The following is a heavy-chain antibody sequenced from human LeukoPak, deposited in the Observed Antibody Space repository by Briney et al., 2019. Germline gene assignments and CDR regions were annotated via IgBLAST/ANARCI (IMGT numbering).Heavy chain of an antibody. Sequence: PGGSLRLSCAASGFTFSSYAMIWVRQAPGKGLEWVSAISGSGISTYYADSVKGRFTISRDNSKNTLYVQMNSLRAEDTAVYYCARDGGYSGYVSGFDYWGQGTLVTVSS. V-gene: IGHV3-23*01. CDR3: ARDGGYSGYVSGFDY. CDR1: GFTFSSYA. D-gene: IGHD5-12*01. J-gene: IGHJ4*02. CDR2: ISGSGIST.